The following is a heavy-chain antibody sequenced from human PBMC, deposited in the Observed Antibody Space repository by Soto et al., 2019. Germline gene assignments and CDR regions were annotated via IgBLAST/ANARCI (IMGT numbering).Heavy chain of an antibody. Sequence: VEVLESGGGLVQPGGSLRLSCAASGFTFSAYVMHWVRQAPGKGLEWVALISYDGSNKYYVDSVKGRFTISRDNSKNTLFLQMNSLRAGDTAVYYCAKDRLRGGFLTTATTNGMDVWGQGTTVTVSS. V-gene: IGHV3-30*18. J-gene: IGHJ6*02. CDR2: ISYDGSNK. CDR1: GFTFSAYV. D-gene: IGHD1-26*01. CDR3: AKDRLRGGFLTTATTNGMDV.